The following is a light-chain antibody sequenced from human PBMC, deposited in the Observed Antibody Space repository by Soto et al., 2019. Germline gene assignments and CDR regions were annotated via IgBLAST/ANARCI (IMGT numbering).Light chain of an antibody. CDR2: DAS. J-gene: IGKJ4*01. V-gene: IGKV3-15*01. CDR3: QQYNNWLT. CDR1: QSVQSN. Sequence: EIVLTQSPATLSVSPGERGTLSCRASQSVQSNLAWYQQKPGQAPRLLIYDASTRATGIPARFSGSGSGTEFTLTISSLQSEDFAVYYCQQYNNWLTFGGGTKV.